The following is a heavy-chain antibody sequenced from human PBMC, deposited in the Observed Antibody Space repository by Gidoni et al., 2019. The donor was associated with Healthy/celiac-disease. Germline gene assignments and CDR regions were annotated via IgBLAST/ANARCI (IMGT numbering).Heavy chain of an antibody. D-gene: IGHD6-19*01. Sequence: QVQLVESGGGVVQPGRSLRRSCAASGFTFSSYGMHWVRQAPGKGLEWVAVIWYDGSNKYYADSVKGRFTISRDNSKNTLYLQMNSLRAEDTAVYYCAREEGGYSSGPFDYWGQGTLVTVSS. CDR2: IWYDGSNK. J-gene: IGHJ4*02. CDR3: AREEGGYSSGPFDY. V-gene: IGHV3-33*01. CDR1: GFTFSSYG.